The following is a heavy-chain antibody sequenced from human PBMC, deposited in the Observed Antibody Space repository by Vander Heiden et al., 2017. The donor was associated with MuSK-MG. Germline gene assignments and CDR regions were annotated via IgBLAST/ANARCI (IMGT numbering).Heavy chain of an antibody. Sequence: QVQLVQSGAEVKKPGASVKVSCKASGYTFTSYYMHWVRQAPGQGLEWMGIINPSGGSTSYAQKFQGRVTMTRDTSTSTVYMELSSLRSEDTAVYYCARDISKLTTSWWFDPWGQGTLVTVSS. CDR3: ARDISKLTTSWWFDP. CDR2: INPSGGST. D-gene: IGHD2-15*01. CDR1: GYTFTSYY. J-gene: IGHJ5*02. V-gene: IGHV1-46*01.